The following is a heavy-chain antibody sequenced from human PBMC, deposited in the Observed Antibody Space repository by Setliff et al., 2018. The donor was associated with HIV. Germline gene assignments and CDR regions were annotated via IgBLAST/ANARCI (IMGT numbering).Heavy chain of an antibody. V-gene: IGHV1-18*01. CDR3: ARARLQGIVTAVGPRDNCLDP. CDR2: ISPYTGNT. CDR1: GYSFINYG. Sequence: ASVKVSCKASGYSFINYGISWVRQAPGQGPEWLGWISPYTGNTDYAPRLLGRVTMTTDTSTSTAYLELRSLTSDDTAVYYCARARLQGIVTAVGPRDNCLDPWGQGTRVTVSS. J-gene: IGHJ5*02. D-gene: IGHD1-26*01.